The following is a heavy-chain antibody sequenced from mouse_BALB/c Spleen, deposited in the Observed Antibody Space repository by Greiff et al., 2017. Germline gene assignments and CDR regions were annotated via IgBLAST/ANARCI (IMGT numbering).Heavy chain of an antibody. J-gene: IGHJ4*01. CDR2: IYPSDSYT. CDR3: TREGLRPYAMDY. CDR1: GYTFTSYW. D-gene: IGHD2-2*01. V-gene: IGHV1-69*02. Sequence: QVQLQQPGAELVRPGASVKLSCKASGYTFTSYWINWVKQRPGQGLEWIGNIYPSDSYTNYNQKFKDKATLTVDKSSSTAYMQLSSPTSEDSAVYYCTREGLRPYAMDYWGQGTSVTVSS.